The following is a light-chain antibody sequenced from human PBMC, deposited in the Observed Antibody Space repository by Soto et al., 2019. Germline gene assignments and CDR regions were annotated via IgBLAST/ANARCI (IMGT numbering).Light chain of an antibody. CDR1: QSLNSN. V-gene: IGKV3-15*01. CDR3: QQYNTCPWT. Sequence: ETVMTQSPATLSVSPGERATLSCRASQSLNSNLAWYQQKPGQAPRLLIDGASDRATGIPDRFSGSGYGTEFTLYISSLQSEDFAVYYCQQYNTCPWTFVQGTKVEIK. J-gene: IGKJ1*01. CDR2: GAS.